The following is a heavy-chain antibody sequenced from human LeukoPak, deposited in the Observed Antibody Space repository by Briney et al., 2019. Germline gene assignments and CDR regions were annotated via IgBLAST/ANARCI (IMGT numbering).Heavy chain of an antibody. CDR2: IKSDGSST. D-gene: IGHD6-13*01. V-gene: IGHV3-74*01. Sequence: GGSLRLSCAASGLTSSSYWMHWVRQAPGKGLVWVSRIKSDGSSTTYADSVKGRFTISRDNAKNTLYLQMNSLRAEDTAVYYCTRRAAALDAFDIWGQGTMVTVSS. CDR1: GLTSSSYW. J-gene: IGHJ3*02. CDR3: TRRAAALDAFDI.